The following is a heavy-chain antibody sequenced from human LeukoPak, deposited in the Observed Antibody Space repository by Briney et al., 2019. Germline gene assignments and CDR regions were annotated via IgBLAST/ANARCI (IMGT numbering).Heavy chain of an antibody. D-gene: IGHD6-13*01. Sequence: PGGSLRLSCAASGFTFSNYGMSWVRQAPGKGLEWVSSISGSGDSTYSADSVKGRFTISRDNSKNTLYLQMNSVRAEDTAVYYCAKTAGIAAAADFDYWGQGTLVTVSS. V-gene: IGHV3-23*01. CDR3: AKTAGIAAAADFDY. CDR1: GFTFSNYG. J-gene: IGHJ4*02. CDR2: ISGSGDST.